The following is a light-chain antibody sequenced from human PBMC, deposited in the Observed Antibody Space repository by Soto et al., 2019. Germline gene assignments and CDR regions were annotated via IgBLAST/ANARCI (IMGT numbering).Light chain of an antibody. CDR3: QQSYSAPWT. J-gene: IGKJ1*01. V-gene: IGKV3-11*01. CDR1: QSVSSY. CDR2: GAS. Sequence: EIVLTQSPATLSLSPGERATLSFRASQSVSSYLAWFQQKPGQAPRLLINGASTRATGVPARFSGWGSGTDFTLTISSLQPEDFATYYCQQSYSAPWTFGQGTKVDIK.